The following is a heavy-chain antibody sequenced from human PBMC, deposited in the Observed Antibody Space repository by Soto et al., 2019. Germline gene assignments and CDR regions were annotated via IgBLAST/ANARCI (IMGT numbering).Heavy chain of an antibody. CDR3: AKLDRGIAAAGTLSRADYYYYYGMDV. J-gene: IGHJ6*02. V-gene: IGHV3-23*01. CDR1: GFTFSSYA. CDR2: ISGSGGST. Sequence: EVQLLESGGGLVQPGGSLRLSCAASGFTFSSYAMSWVRQAPGKGLEWVSAISGSGGSTYYADSVKGRFTISRDNSKNTLYLQMNSLRAEDTAVYYCAKLDRGIAAAGTLSRADYYYYYGMDVWGQGTTVTVSS. D-gene: IGHD6-13*01.